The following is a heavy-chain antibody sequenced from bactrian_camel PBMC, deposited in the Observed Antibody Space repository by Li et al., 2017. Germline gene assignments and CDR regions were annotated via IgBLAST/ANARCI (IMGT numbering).Heavy chain of an antibody. Sequence: DVQLVESGGGSVQAGESLRLSCTASGFTLDTVPSMGWYRQAPGDECEMIAYISNDGITHYADSVKGRFTISQVNAKNTVYLQMNSLKPEDTAVYYCAAGGGMDMTTVQRLGVEEGMFGYWGQGTQVTVS. J-gene: IGHJ6*01. CDR3: AAGGGMDMTTVQRLGVEEGMFGY. CDR2: ISNDGIT. D-gene: IGHD3*01. CDR1: GFTLDTVPS. V-gene: IGHV3S66*01.